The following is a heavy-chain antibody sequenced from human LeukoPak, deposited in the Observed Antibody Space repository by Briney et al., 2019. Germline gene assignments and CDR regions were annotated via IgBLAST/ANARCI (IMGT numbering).Heavy chain of an antibody. J-gene: IGHJ3*02. CDR2: ISSSSSYI. CDR3: AGDSSSWYDDAFDI. CDR1: GFTFSSYS. D-gene: IGHD6-13*01. Sequence: GGSLRLSCAASGFTFSSYSMNWVRQAPGKGLEWVSSISSSSSYIYYADSVKGRFTISRDNAKSSLYLQMNSLRAEDTAVYYCAGDSSSWYDDAFDIWGQGTMVTVSS. V-gene: IGHV3-21*01.